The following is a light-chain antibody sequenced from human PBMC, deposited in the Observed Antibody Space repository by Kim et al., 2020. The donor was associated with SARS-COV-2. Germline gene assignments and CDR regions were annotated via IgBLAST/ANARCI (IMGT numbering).Light chain of an antibody. CDR3: QQYAMLPLS. CDR2: GAS. J-gene: IGKJ3*01. V-gene: IGKV3-20*01. CDR1: QSVSSSY. Sequence: EIVLTQSPGTLSLSPGERATLSCRASQSVSSSYLAWYRQRPGQAPRLLVYGASSRATGIPDRFSGSGSGTDFTLTISRLEPEDFAVYYCQQYAMLPLSFGPGTKVDIK.